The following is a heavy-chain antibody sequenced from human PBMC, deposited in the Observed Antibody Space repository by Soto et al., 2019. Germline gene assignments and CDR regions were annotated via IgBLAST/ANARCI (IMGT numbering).Heavy chain of an antibody. J-gene: IGHJ6*02. CDR3: TRVAYDFWSGYPPGFYYGMDV. CDR1: GFTFGDYA. D-gene: IGHD3-3*01. Sequence: LRLSCTASGFTFGDYAMSWVRQAPGKGLEWVGFIRSKAYGGTTEYAASVKGRFTISRDDSKSIAYLQMNSLKTEDTAVYYCTRVAYDFWSGYPPGFYYGMDVWGQGTTVTVSS. V-gene: IGHV3-49*04. CDR2: IRSKAYGGTT.